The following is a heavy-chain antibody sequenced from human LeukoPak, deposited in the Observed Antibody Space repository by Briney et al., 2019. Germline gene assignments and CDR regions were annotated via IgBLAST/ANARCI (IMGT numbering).Heavy chain of an antibody. J-gene: IGHJ6*03. CDR1: EFTLRNYW. CDR3: ASTISSSWFYYYYYMDV. D-gene: IGHD6-13*01. Sequence: PGGSLRLSCAASEFTLRNYWMSWVRQAPGKGLEWVANIKQDGSEKYYVDSVKGRFTISRDNAKNSLYLQMNSLRAEDTAVYYCASTISSSWFYYYYYMDVWGKGTTVTVSS. CDR2: IKQDGSEK. V-gene: IGHV3-7*01.